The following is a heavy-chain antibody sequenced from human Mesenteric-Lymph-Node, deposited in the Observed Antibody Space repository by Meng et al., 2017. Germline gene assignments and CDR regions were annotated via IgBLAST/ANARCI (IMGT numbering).Heavy chain of an antibody. D-gene: IGHD1-1*01. CDR2: ISAYNGNT. CDR3: AREANLTPHPKRDAFDI. CDR1: GYTFTSYG. J-gene: IGHJ3*02. Sequence: ASVKVSCKASGYTFTSYGISWVRQAPGQGLEWMGWISAYNGNTNYAQKLQGRVTMTTDTSTSTAYMELRSLRSDDTAVYYCAREANLTPHPKRDAFDIWGQGTMVTVSS. V-gene: IGHV1-18*01.